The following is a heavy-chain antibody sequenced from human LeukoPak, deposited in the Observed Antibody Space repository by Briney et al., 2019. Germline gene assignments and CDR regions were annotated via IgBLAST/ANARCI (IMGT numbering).Heavy chain of an antibody. CDR3: AKEYTNAMDYFDY. CDR1: GYTFTGYY. J-gene: IGHJ4*02. CDR2: ISYDGRKK. D-gene: IGHD2-8*01. Sequence: SCKASGYTFTGYYMHWVRQAPGKGLEWVAVISYDGRKKYYADSVKGRFTISRDNSKNTLYLQMNSLRAEDTALYYCAKEYTNAMDYFDYWGQGTLVTVSS. V-gene: IGHV3-30*18.